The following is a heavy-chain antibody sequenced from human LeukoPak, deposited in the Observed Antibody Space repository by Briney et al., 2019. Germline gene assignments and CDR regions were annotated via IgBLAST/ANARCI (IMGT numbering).Heavy chain of an antibody. J-gene: IGHJ4*02. Sequence: GGSLRLSCAASGFTFSSYAMNWARQAPGKGLEWVSTITGSGGDTYHADSVKGRFTISRDNSKNTLYLQMNSLRAEDTAIYYCAKDPYVGGGYHFDSWGQGSLVTVSS. CDR3: AKDPYVGGGYHFDS. D-gene: IGHD3-22*01. CDR2: ITGSGGDT. V-gene: IGHV3-23*01. CDR1: GFTFSSYA.